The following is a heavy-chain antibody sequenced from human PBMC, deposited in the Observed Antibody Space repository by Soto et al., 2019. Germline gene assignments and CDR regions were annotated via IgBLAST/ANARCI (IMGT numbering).Heavy chain of an antibody. D-gene: IGHD2-15*01. CDR3: AKDGDRTYGSGGSCCVFDF. CDR2: IWHDGSEK. V-gene: IGHV3-33*06. J-gene: IGHJ4*02. Sequence: GGSLRLSCAASGFTFSKYGIHWVRQAPGKGLEWVAVIWHDGSEKYYADSVKGRFTISRDNSKNTVYLQMNSLRVEDTAVYYCAKDGDRTYGSGGSCCVFDFWGQGALGTVSS. CDR1: GFTFSKYG.